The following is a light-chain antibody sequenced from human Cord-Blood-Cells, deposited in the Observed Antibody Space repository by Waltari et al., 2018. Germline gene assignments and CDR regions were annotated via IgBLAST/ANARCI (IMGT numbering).Light chain of an antibody. CDR3: CSYAGSYTLV. J-gene: IGLJ2*01. V-gene: IGLV2-11*01. CDR1: SSAVGGYNN. CDR2: DVS. Sequence: QSALTQPRSVSGYPGQSVTISCTGTSSAVGGYNNFSWYQQPPGNAPKLMIYDVSKRPSGVPDRFSGSKSGNTASLTISGLQAEDEADYYCCSYAGSYTLVFGGGTKLTVL.